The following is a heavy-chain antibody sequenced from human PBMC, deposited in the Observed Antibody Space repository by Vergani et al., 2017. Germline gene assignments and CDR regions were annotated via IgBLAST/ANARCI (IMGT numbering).Heavy chain of an antibody. J-gene: IGHJ3*02. V-gene: IGHV3-30*03. CDR2: ITYEGSNV. CDR3: ARRIVGVDVFYDAIDI. D-gene: IGHD1-26*01. CDR1: GFPFSGYG. Sequence: QVVESGGGVVQPGRSLRLSCAGSGFPFSGYGMHWVRQAQGKGLEWVAMITYEGSNVEYADSVNGRFNVSRDNSKNTVYLEMNSLRAGDTAVYYCARRIVGVDVFYDAIDIWGQGTKVTVSS.